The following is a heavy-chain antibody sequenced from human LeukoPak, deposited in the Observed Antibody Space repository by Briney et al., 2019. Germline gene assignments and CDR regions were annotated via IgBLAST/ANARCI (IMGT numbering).Heavy chain of an antibody. CDR3: ARGLDSSSWYWWFDY. J-gene: IGHJ4*02. CDR1: GFTFSSYA. Sequence: GGSLRLSCAASGFTFSSYAMHWVRQAPGKGLEWVAVISYDGSNKYYADSVKGRFTISRDNSKNTLYLQMNSLRAEDTAVYYCARGLDSSSWYWWFDYWGQGTLVTVSS. D-gene: IGHD6-13*01. V-gene: IGHV3-30*07. CDR2: ISYDGSNK.